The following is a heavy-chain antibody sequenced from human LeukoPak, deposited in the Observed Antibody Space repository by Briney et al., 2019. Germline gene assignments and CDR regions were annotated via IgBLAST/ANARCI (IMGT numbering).Heavy chain of an antibody. V-gene: IGHV4-59*01. CDR1: GGSISSYY. J-gene: IGHJ4*02. Sequence: SETLSLTCTVSGGSISSYYWSWIRQPPGKGLEWIGYIYYSGSTNYNPSLKSRVTISVDTSKNQFSLKLSSVTAADTAVYYCARATVTTTATFDYWGQGTLVTVSS. CDR2: IYYSGST. CDR3: ARATVTTTATFDY. D-gene: IGHD4-11*01.